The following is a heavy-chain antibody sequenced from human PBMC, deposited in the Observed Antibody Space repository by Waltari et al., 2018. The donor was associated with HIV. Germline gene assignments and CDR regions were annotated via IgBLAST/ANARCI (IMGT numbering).Heavy chain of an antibody. J-gene: IGHJ4*02. V-gene: IGHV3-15*01. CDR2: IKSKSDGGTV. D-gene: IGHD1-26*01. Sequence: EEKLVESGGGLVKAGGPLRLSCVGSGYTRKFAWINWVRQATGKGLEWVGSIKSKSDGGTVDYGDPVRGRFSISRDDSQNTVFLQMNSLKTGDTAVYYCTRMAFIGSYYDSWGQGALVTVSS. CDR1: GYTRKFAW. CDR3: TRMAFIGSYYDS.